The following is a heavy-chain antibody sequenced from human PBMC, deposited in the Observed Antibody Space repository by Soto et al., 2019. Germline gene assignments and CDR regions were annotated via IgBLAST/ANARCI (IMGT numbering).Heavy chain of an antibody. CDR2: IIPIFGTA. CDR1: VGSFSSYA. V-gene: IGHV1-69*13. Sequence: GASVXVSCKASVGSFSSYAIIWLRQAPGQGLECMGGIIPIFGTANYAQKFQGRVTITADESTSTAYMELSSLRSEDTAVYYCARTLSRRLAVWGQGTLVTVSS. J-gene: IGHJ4*02. CDR3: ARTLSRRLAV.